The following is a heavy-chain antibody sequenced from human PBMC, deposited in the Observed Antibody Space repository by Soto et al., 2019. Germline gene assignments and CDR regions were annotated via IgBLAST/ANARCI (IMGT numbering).Heavy chain of an antibody. CDR1: GGSISSYY. V-gene: IGHV4-59*01. CDR2: IYYSGST. CDR3: ARDQGAWLDYYYGMDV. Sequence: SETLSLTCTVSGGSISSYYWSWIRQPPGKGLEWIGYIYYSGSTNYNPSLKSRVTISVDTSKNQFSLKLSSVTAADTAVYYCARDQGAWLDYYYGMDVWGQGTTVTVSS. D-gene: IGHD3-9*01. J-gene: IGHJ6*02.